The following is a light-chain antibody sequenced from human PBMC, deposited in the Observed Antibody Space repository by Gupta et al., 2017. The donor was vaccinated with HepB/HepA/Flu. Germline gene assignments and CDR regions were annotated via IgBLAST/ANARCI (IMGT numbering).Light chain of an antibody. CDR2: GNS. Sequence: SVLTQPPSVSVAPGQRDSISCTGSSSNIGAPYDVHWFQQLPGTAPKLLIYGNSNRPSGVPDRFSGSKSGTSASLAITGLQAEDETDYYCQSYDSSLSAYVFGTGTKVTVL. CDR3: QSYDSSLSAYV. J-gene: IGLJ1*01. CDR1: SSNIGAPYD. V-gene: IGLV1-40*01.